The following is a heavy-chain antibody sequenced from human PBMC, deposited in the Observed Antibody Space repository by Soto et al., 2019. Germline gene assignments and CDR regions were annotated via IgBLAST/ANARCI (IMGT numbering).Heavy chain of an antibody. V-gene: IGHV4-59*12. D-gene: IGHD2-15*01. Sequence: PSETLSLTCTVSGGSISSYYWSWIRQPPGKGLEWIGYIYYSGSTNYNPSLKSRVTISVDTSKNQFSLKLSSVTAADTAVYYCARAQKLGYCSGGSCSPFDPWGQGTLVTVSS. J-gene: IGHJ5*02. CDR3: ARAQKLGYCSGGSCSPFDP. CDR1: GGSISSYY. CDR2: IYYSGST.